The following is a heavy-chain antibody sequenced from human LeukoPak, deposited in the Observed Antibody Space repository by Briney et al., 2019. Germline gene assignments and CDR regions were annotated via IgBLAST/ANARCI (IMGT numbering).Heavy chain of an antibody. CDR1: GGSISNYY. Sequence: SETLSLTCTVSGGSISNYYWSWIRQPPGKRLEWIGYIYYSGSTYYNPSLKSRVTISLDTSKSQFSLKLTSVTAADTAVYYCAREFHPWGQGTLVSVSS. CDR3: AREFHP. J-gene: IGHJ5*02. CDR2: IYYSGST. V-gene: IGHV4-59*01.